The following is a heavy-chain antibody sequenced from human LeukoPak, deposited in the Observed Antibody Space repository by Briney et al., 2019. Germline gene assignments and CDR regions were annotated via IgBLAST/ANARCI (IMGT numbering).Heavy chain of an antibody. J-gene: IGHJ4*02. Sequence: GGSLRLSCAASGFTFSSYGMHWVRQAPGKGLEWVAVISYDGSNKYYADSVKGRFTISRDNSKNTLYLQMNSLRAEDTAVYYCAKVVLCSSTSCQDYWGQGTLDTVSS. CDR1: GFTFSSYG. D-gene: IGHD2-2*01. CDR2: ISYDGSNK. CDR3: AKVVLCSSTSCQDY. V-gene: IGHV3-30*18.